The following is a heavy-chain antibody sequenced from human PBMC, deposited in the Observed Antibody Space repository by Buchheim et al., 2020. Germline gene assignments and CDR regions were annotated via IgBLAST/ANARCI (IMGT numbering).Heavy chain of an antibody. CDR2: IYYSGST. CDR1: GGSISSSSYY. J-gene: IGHJ4*02. CDR3: ARRLEGGALRFYDY. V-gene: IGHV4-39*01. Sequence: QLQLQESGPGLVKPSETLSLTCTVPGGSISSSSYYWGWIRQPPGKGLEWIGSIYYSGSTYYNPSLKSRVTISVDTSKNQFSLKLGSVTAADTAVYYCARRLEGGALRFYDYWGQGTL. D-gene: IGHD3-3*01.